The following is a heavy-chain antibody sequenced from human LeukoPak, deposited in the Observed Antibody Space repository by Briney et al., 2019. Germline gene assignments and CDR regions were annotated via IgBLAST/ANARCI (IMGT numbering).Heavy chain of an antibody. Sequence: ASVKVSCKASGYTFTNYAINWVRQAPGQGLEWMGWINTNTGNPTYAQGFTGRFVFSLDTFVCTAYLQISSLKADDTAVYYCARVNFRLAAIDYWGQGTLVTVSS. CDR3: ARVNFRLAAIDY. CDR2: INTNTGNP. CDR1: GYTFTNYA. D-gene: IGHD6-25*01. J-gene: IGHJ4*02. V-gene: IGHV7-4-1*02.